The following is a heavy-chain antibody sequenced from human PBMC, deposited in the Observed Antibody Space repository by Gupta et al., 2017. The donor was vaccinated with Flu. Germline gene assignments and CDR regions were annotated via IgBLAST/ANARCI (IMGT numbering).Heavy chain of an antibody. J-gene: IGHJ5*02. Sequence: PGKGLEWVSSISSSSSYIYYADSVKGRFTISRDNAKNSLYLQMNSLRAEDTAVYYCARGLLRFLEWPENWFDPWGQGTLVTVSS. D-gene: IGHD3-3*01. CDR2: ISSSSSYI. CDR3: ARGLLRFLEWPENWFDP. V-gene: IGHV3-21*01.